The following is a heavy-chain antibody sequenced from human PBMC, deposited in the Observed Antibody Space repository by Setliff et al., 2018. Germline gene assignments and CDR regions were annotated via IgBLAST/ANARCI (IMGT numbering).Heavy chain of an antibody. V-gene: IGHV3-7*01. J-gene: IGHJ6*02. D-gene: IGHD3-10*01. CDR2: IKQDRSEK. Sequence: LRLSCAASGFTFSRYWMSWVRQAPGKGLEWVANIKQDRSEKYYVDSVKGRFTISRDNAKNSLYLQMNSLRAEDTAVYYCARDHVYGSQYYYYYYGMDVWGQGTTVTVSS. CDR3: ARDHVYGSQYYYYYYGMDV. CDR1: GFTFSRYW.